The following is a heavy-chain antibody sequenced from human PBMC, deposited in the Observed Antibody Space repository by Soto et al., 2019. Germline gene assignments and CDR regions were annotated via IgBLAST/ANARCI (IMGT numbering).Heavy chain of an antibody. Sequence: SETLSLTCGVYGGSFRNYYWIWVRQPPGKGLEWIGEVNHSGEATYNPSLQSRITINPDTSKNQFPLQLNSVTPEDTAVYYCARSSGSIDYWGQGTLVTVSS. CDR3: ARSSGSIDY. V-gene: IGHV4-34*01. CDR2: VNHSGEA. D-gene: IGHD1-26*01. J-gene: IGHJ4*02. CDR1: GGSFRNYY.